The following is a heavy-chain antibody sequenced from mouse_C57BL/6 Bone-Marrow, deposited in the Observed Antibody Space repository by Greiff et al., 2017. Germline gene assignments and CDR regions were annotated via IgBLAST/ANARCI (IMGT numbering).Heavy chain of an antibody. D-gene: IGHD1-1*01. CDR1: GYTFTSYW. J-gene: IGHJ2*01. V-gene: IGHV1-5*01. CDR3: TRGAIFTTVFDY. Sequence: VQLKQSGTVLARPGASVKMSCKTSGYTFTSYWMHWVKQRPGQGLEWIGAIYPGNSDTSYNQKFKGKAKLTAVTSASTAYMELSSLTTEDSAVYYCTRGAIFTTVFDYWGQGTTLPVSS. CDR2: IYPGNSDT.